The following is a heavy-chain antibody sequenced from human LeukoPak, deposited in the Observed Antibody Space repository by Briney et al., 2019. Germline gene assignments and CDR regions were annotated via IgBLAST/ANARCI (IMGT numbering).Heavy chain of an antibody. CDR2: ISSDGTNK. CDR1: GLTFSSSP. D-gene: IGHD3-10*01. V-gene: IGHV3-30*04. CDR3: ASAFYGSGSFCDP. J-gene: IGHJ5*02. Sequence: GGSLRLSCEASGLTFSSSPMHWVRQAPGRGLEWVGVISSDGTNKYYAGSVKGRFTLSRDNSKNTLYLQMNSLRADDTAVYYCASAFYGSGSFCDPWGQGTLVTVSS.